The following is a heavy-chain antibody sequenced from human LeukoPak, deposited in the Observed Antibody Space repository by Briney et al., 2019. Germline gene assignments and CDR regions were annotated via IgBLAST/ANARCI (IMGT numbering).Heavy chain of an antibody. CDR2: IYPGDSDT. J-gene: IGHJ4*02. CDR3: ARQSRDGSKTRGYYFDY. CDR1: GYIFTNYW. Sequence: GESLKISCQVSGYIFTNYWIGRVRQMAGKGVESMGIIYPGDSDTTYSPSFQGQVTISADKSISPVYLQWSSLKASDTAMYYCARQSRDGSKTRGYYFDYWGPGTQVTVSS. V-gene: IGHV5-51*01. D-gene: IGHD3-10*01.